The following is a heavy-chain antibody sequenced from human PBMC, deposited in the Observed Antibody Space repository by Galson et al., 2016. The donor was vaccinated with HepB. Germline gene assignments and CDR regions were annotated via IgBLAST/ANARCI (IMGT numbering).Heavy chain of an antibody. V-gene: IGHV1-46*01. J-gene: IGHJ4*01. D-gene: IGHD5-24*01. CDR1: GXXFSXXX. CDR3: XRVGAEMATMDY. Sequence: SVKXSCKASGXXFSXXXMHXXXQAXXQGPXXMGIINPRGGXTDYAQKFQGRVSMTRDTSTSTVYMELSSLRSEDTAVYYCXRVGAEMATMDYWGXXTLXIVSS. CDR2: INPRGGXT.